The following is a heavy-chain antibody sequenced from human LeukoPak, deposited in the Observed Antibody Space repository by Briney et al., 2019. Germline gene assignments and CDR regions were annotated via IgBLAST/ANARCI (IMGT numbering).Heavy chain of an antibody. CDR1: GLTFSSYS. CDR2: ISSSSSYI. Sequence: GGSQRLLCAASGLTFSSYSMNWVRQAPRKGLEWVSSISSSSSYIYYADSVKGRFTISRDNAKNSLYLQMNSLRAEDTAVYYCARDWGYYYYYGMDVWGQGTTVTVSS. D-gene: IGHD3-16*01. V-gene: IGHV3-21*01. J-gene: IGHJ6*02. CDR3: ARDWGYYYYYGMDV.